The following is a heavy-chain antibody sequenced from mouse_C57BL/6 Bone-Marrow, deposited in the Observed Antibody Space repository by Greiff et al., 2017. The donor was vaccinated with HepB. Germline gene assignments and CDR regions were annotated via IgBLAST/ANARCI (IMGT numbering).Heavy chain of an antibody. Sequence: QVQLQQPGAELVMPGASVKLSCKASGYTFTSYWMHWVKQRPGQGLEWIGEIDPSDSYTNYNQKFKGKSTLTVDKSSSTAYMQLSSLTSEDSAVYYCARRESDWYFDVWGTGTTVTVSS. CDR3: ARRESDWYFDV. CDR2: IDPSDSYT. CDR1: GYTFTSYW. J-gene: IGHJ1*03. V-gene: IGHV1-69*01.